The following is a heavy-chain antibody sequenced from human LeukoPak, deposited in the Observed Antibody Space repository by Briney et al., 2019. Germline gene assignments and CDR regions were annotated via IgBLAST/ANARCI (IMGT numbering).Heavy chain of an antibody. CDR2: ISGSGGST. D-gene: IGHD3-10*01. J-gene: IGHJ4*02. CDR3: AKDQDPHSYGSGSYAPFDY. CDR1: GFSFTTHA. V-gene: IGHV3-23*01. Sequence: GGSLRLSCVASGFSFTTHAMGWVRQAPGKGLEWVSHISGSGGSTKYSGSVKGRFTISRDNSKYTLYLQINSLGADDTAVYYCAKDQDPHSYGSGSYAPFDYWGQGTLVTVSS.